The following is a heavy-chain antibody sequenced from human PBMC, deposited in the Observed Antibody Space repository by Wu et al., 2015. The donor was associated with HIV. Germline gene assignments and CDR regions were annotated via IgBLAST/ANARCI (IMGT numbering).Heavy chain of an antibody. CDR3: RVLVKGTGPYYYMDV. CDR2: IIPIFGTA. J-gene: IGHJ6*03. CDR1: GGTFSSYA. V-gene: IGHV1-69*12. Sequence: QVQLVQSGAEVKKPGSSVKVSCKASGGTFSSYAISWVRQAPGQGLEWMGGIIPIFGTANYAQKFQGRVTITADESTSTAYMELSSLRSEDTAVYYCRVLVKGTGPYYYMDVVGTKGHGPPSP. D-gene: IGHD3-10*01.